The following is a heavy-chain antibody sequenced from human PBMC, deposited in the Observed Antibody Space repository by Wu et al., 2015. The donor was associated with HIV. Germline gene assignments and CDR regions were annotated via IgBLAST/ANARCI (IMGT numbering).Heavy chain of an antibody. CDR1: GGTFSYYG. D-gene: IGHD3-10*01. J-gene: IGHJ4*02. Sequence: VQLVQSGAEAKKPGSSVKVSCKVSGGTFSYYGISWVRQAPGQGLEWMGGIIPTFGTPNYAQKFQGRVTITADESTSTSSMELSNLRSEDTAVYYCARGTNPHYGSGSYTFDYWGQGTLVTVSS. CDR3: ARGTNPHYGSGSYTFDY. V-gene: IGHV1-69*12. CDR2: IIPTFGTP.